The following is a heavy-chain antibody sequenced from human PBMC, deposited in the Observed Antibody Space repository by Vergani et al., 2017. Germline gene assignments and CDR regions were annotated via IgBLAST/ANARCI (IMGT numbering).Heavy chain of an antibody. Sequence: EVQLLESGGGLVQPGGSLRLSCAASGFTFSSYAMSWVRQAPGKGLEWVSAISGSGGSTYYADSVKGRFTFARDNSKNTLSLQMNSLRAEDTAVYYCAKDGLYGSGSPNWFDPWGQGTLVTVSS. CDR3: AKDGLYGSGSPNWFDP. V-gene: IGHV3-23*01. J-gene: IGHJ5*02. D-gene: IGHD3-10*01. CDR1: GFTFSSYA. CDR2: ISGSGGST.